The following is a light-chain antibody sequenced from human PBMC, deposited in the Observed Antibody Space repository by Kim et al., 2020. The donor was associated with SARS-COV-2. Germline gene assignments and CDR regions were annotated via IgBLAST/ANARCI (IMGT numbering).Light chain of an antibody. J-gene: IGKJ1*01. V-gene: IGKV3-20*01. CDR1: QTISSSY. CDR2: AAS. Sequence: LSPGERATLPCRASQTISSSYLAWYQQRPGQAPRLLIYAASTRATDIPDRFIGSGSGTDFTLTISRLEPEDFAVYYCQQYGRSLWTFGQGTKLEI. CDR3: QQYGRSLWT.